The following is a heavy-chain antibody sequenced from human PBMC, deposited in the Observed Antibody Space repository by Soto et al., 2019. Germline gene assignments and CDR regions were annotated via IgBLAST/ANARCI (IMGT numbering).Heavy chain of an antibody. J-gene: IGHJ6*02. CDR1: GGSISSGDYY. CDR3: ARDRSYGSGSYYKMVYYYYGMDV. Sequence: PSETLSLTCTVSGGSISSGDYYWSWIRQPPGKGLEWIGYIYYSGSTYYNPSLKSRVTISVDTSKNQFSLKLSSVTAADTAVYYCARDRSYGSGSYYKMVYYYYGMDVWGQGTTVTVSS. D-gene: IGHD3-10*01. CDR2: IYYSGST. V-gene: IGHV4-30-4*01.